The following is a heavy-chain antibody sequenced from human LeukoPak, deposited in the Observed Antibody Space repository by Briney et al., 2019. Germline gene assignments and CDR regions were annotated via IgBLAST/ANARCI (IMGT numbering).Heavy chain of an antibody. V-gene: IGHV3-7*01. D-gene: IGHD6-25*01. CDR3: ARERPAAASAFEI. Sequence: GGSLRLSCAASGFTFSSSWMSWARQAPGKGLECVANIKQDGSEKYYVDSVKGRFTISRDNAKNSLFLQMNSLRGEDTALYFCARERPAAASAFEIWGQGTRVTVSS. CDR1: GFTFSSSW. J-gene: IGHJ3*02. CDR2: IKQDGSEK.